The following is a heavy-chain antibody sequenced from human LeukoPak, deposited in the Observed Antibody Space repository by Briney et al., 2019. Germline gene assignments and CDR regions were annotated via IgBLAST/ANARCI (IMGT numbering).Heavy chain of an antibody. CDR2: IRYDESNK. Sequence: PGGSLRLSCAASGFTFSSYGMHWVRQAPGKGLEWVAFIRYDESNKYYAESVKGRFTISRDNSKNTLYLQMNSLRAEDTAVYYCAKERGYDFWSGYWSGVLQRPYYYYMDVWGKGTTVTVSS. V-gene: IGHV3-30*02. CDR3: AKERGYDFWSGYWSGVLQRPYYYYMDV. D-gene: IGHD3-3*01. CDR1: GFTFSSYG. J-gene: IGHJ6*03.